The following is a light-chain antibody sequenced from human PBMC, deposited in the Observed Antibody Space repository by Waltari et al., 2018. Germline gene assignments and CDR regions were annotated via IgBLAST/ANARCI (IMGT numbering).Light chain of an antibody. CDR2: WAS. J-gene: IGKJ3*01. CDR3: QQYYSNFFT. CDR1: QSVSYSSNKRDY. Sequence: IVLTQSPDSLAVSLGERATINCKSSQSVSYSSNKRDYLALYQQKPGQPPKLLIYWASTRESGVPDRFSGSGSGTDFKLTISSLQAEDVAVYYCQQYYSNFFTFGPGTKVDIK. V-gene: IGKV4-1*01.